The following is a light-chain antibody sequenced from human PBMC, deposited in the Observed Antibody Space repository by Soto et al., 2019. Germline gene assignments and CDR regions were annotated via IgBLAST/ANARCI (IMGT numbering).Light chain of an antibody. J-gene: IGKJ1*01. CDR1: QSVSSN. CDR2: GAS. CDR3: QQYNNRPSWT. V-gene: IGKV3-15*01. Sequence: EIVMTQSPATLSVSPGERATLSCRASQSVSSNLAWYQQKPGQAPRLLIYGASTRANGIPARFSGSGSGTEFTLTISSLQSEDFAVYYCQQYNNRPSWTFGQGTKVEIK.